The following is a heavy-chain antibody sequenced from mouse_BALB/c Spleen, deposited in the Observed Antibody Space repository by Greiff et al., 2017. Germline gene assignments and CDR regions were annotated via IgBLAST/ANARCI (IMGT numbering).Heavy chain of an antibody. CDR1: GYSITSGYS. Sequence: DVQLQESGPDLVKPSQSLSLTCTVTGYSITSGYSWHWIRQFPGTKLEWVGYIHYSGSTNYNPSLKSRISITRDTSKNQFFLQLNSVTTEDTATYYCARSMITTRFAYGGQGTRVTVSA. CDR2: IHYSGST. V-gene: IGHV3-1*02. CDR3: ARSMITTRFAY. D-gene: IGHD2-4*01. J-gene: IGHJ3*01.